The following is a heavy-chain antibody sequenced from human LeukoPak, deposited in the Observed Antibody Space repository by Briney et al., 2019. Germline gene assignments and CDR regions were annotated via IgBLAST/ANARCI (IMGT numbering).Heavy chain of an antibody. D-gene: IGHD3-22*01. CDR3: ARRVYDSTLNGYYFDY. V-gene: IGHV5-51*01. Sequence: GESLKISCKGSGYSFTSYWIGWVRQMPGKGLEWMGIIYPGDSDTRYSPSFQGQVTISADKSISTAYLQWSSLRASDTAVYYCARRVYDSTLNGYYFDYWGQGTLVTVSS. J-gene: IGHJ4*02. CDR2: IYPGDSDT. CDR1: GYSFTSYW.